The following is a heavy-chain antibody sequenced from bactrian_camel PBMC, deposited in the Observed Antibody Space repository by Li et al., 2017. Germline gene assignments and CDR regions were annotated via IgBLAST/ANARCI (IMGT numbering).Heavy chain of an antibody. J-gene: IGHJ6*01. V-gene: IGHV3-2*01. Sequence: HVQMVESGVGLVQPGGSLRLSCAASGFIFSSYGMSWVRQAPGKGLEWVSTSYKSGHTYYTGSVKGRFTISRDKAKTTVYLQMNSLKPEDTAMYYCAAFGAHSGGDSGEIIRSPAFGYWGRGTQVTVS. D-gene: IGHD4*01. CDR2: SYKSGHT. CDR3: AAFGAHSGGDSGEIIRSPAFGY. CDR1: GFIFSSYG.